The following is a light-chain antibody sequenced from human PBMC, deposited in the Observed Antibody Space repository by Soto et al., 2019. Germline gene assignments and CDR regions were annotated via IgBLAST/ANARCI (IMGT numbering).Light chain of an antibody. V-gene: IGKV4-1*01. CDR1: QSVLYSSNNKNY. CDR2: WAS. Sequence: DIVMTQSPDSLAVSLGERATINCKSSQSVLYSSNNKNYLAWYQQKPGQPPKLLIYWASTRESGVPDRFSGSGSGTDFTLTISSLQAEDVAVYYCQQLVLLYTFGQGTKLEIK. CDR3: QQLVLLYT. J-gene: IGKJ2*01.